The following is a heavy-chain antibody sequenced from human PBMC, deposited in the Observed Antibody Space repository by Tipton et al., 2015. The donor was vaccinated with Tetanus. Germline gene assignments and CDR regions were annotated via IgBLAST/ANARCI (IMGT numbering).Heavy chain of an antibody. V-gene: IGHV1-18*01. CDR3: ARTRRSYYYYYGMDV. CDR2: ISAYNGNT. D-gene: IGHD2-15*01. Sequence: QSGPEVKKPGASVKVSCKASGYTFTSYGISWVRQAPGQGLEWMGWISAYNGNTNYAQKLQGRVTMTTDTSTSTAYMELRSLGSDGTAVYYCARTRRSYYYYYGMDVWGQGTTVTVSS. J-gene: IGHJ6*02. CDR1: GYTFTSYG.